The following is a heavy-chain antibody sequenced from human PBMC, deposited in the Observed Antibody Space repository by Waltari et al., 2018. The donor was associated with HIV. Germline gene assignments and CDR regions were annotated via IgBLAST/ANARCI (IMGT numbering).Heavy chain of an antibody. Sequence: EVQLLESGGGLVQPGGSLRLSCAASGFTFSSYAMSWVRQAPGKGREWVSAISGSGGSKYYADSVKGRFTISRDNSKNTLYLQMNSLRAEDTAVYYCAKDPMDIVATINYYGMDVWGQGTTVTVSS. CDR1: GFTFSSYA. V-gene: IGHV3-23*01. D-gene: IGHD5-12*01. CDR3: AKDPMDIVATINYYGMDV. CDR2: ISGSGGSK. J-gene: IGHJ6*02.